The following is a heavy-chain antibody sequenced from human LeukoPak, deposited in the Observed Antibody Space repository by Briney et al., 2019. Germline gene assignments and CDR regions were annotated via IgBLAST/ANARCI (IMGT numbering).Heavy chain of an antibody. CDR1: GYTFTDYY. CDR2: LNPNSGGT. D-gene: IGHD3-16*02. Sequence: RGASVKVSCKASGYTFTDYYIHWVRQAPGEGLEWMGWLNPNSGGTHYAQKFQGKVTMSRDTSLSTAYMELSRLTSDDTALFYCARDYGFGNLLLSFDYWGQGTLVTVSS. J-gene: IGHJ4*02. CDR3: ARDYGFGNLLLSFDY. V-gene: IGHV1-2*02.